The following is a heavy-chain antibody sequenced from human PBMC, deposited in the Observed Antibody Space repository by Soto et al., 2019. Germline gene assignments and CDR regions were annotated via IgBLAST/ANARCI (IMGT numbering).Heavy chain of an antibody. CDR3: ARERTVIGNYGMDV. D-gene: IGHD2-21*01. V-gene: IGHV3-30-3*01. CDR1: GFTFSSYA. CDR2: ISYDGSNK. J-gene: IGHJ6*02. Sequence: QVQLVESGGGVVQPGRSLRLSCAASGFTFSSYAMHWVRQAPGKGLEWVAVISYDGSNKYYADSVKGRFTISRDNSKNTLYLQMNSLRAQDTAVYYCARERTVIGNYGMDVWGQGTTVTVSS.